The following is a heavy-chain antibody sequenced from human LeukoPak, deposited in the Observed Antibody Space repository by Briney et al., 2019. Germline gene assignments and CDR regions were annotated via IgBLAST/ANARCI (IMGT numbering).Heavy chain of an antibody. CDR3: ARVAYCSSTSCKYYFDY. J-gene: IGHJ4*02. D-gene: IGHD2-2*01. CDR2: IYYSGST. CDR1: GGSISSSSYY. V-gene: IGHV4-39*07. Sequence: SETLSLTCTVSGGSISSSSYYWGWIRQPPGKGLERIGSIYYSGSTYYNPSLKSRVTISVDTSKNQFSLKLSSVTAADTAVYYCARVAYCSSTSCKYYFDYWGQGTLVTVSS.